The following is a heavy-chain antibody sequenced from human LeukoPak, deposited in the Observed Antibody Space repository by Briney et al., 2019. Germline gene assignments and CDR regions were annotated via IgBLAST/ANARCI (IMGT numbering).Heavy chain of an antibody. CDR1: GFTFSSYS. J-gene: IGHJ4*02. D-gene: IGHD6-13*01. Sequence: PGGSLRLSCAASGFTFSSYSMNWVRQAPGKGLEWVSYISSSSSSTIYYTDSVKGRFTISRDNAKNSLYLQMNSLRDEDTAVYYCARDLGVIQAAGVDYWGQGSLVTVSS. V-gene: IGHV3-48*02. CDR2: ISSSSSSTI. CDR3: ARDLGVIQAAGVDY.